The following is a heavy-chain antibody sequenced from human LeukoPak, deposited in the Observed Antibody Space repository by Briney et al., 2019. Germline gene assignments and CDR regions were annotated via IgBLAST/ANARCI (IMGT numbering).Heavy chain of an antibody. J-gene: IGHJ6*03. V-gene: IGHV3-15*01. CDR1: GFTFNNAW. Sequence: PGGSLRLSCAASGFTFNNAWMNWVRQAPGKGLEWVDRIKSKTDGGTTDYAAPVKGRFTISRDDSKNTVYLQMNSLKTEDTAVYYCTSSYYYGSGIRLKYYYYYMDVWGKGTTVTISS. CDR3: TSSYYYGSGIRLKYYYYYMDV. D-gene: IGHD3-10*01. CDR2: IKSKTDGGTT.